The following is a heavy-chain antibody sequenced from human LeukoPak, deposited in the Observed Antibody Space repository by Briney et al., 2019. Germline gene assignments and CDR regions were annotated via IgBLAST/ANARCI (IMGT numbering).Heavy chain of an antibody. Sequence: AASVKVSFKASGFTFTSSAMQWVRQARGQRLEWIGWIVVGSGNTNYAQKFQERVTITRDMSTSTAYMELSSLRSEDTAVYYCAAGSKVATTFDYWGQGTLVTVSS. CDR2: IVVGSGNT. J-gene: IGHJ4*02. D-gene: IGHD5-12*01. CDR3: AAGSKVATTFDY. V-gene: IGHV1-58*02. CDR1: GFTFTSSA.